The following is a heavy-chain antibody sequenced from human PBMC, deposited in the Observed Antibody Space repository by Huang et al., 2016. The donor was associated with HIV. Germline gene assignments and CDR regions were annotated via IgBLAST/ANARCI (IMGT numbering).Heavy chain of an antibody. J-gene: IGHJ4*02. V-gene: IGHV1-24*01. CDR1: GDTITVSS. CDR3: ATEGLWGEGNTLDY. CDR2: FNPEDGER. Sequence: QVQLTQSGAEVKKHGASVKVSCKISGDTITVSSMHWVRQAPGKGLEWMGMFNPEDGERVYAQRFQRRVTMTEDTTTDTAYLGLSSLRSEDTAVYYCATEGLWGEGNTLDYWGQGTLVTVSS. D-gene: IGHD3-10*01.